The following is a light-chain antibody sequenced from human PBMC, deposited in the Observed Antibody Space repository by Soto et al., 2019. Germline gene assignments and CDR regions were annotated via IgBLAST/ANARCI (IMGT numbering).Light chain of an antibody. Sequence: EIELTQSPATLSLSPGERATVSCRASQSVSSHLAWYQQKRGQAPRLLIYDASSRASGIPARFSGSGSGTDFTLTISSLEPEDFAVYYCQQGGNWPLTVGQGTRLEIK. J-gene: IGKJ5*01. CDR3: QQGGNWPLT. CDR2: DAS. CDR1: QSVSSH. V-gene: IGKV3-11*01.